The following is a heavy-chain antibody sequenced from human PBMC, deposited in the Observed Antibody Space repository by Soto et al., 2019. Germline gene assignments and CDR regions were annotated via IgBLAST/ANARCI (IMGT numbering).Heavy chain of an antibody. CDR2: IYYSGST. CDR1: GGSISSGGYY. D-gene: IGHD6-6*01. V-gene: IGHV4-31*03. J-gene: IGHJ4*02. Sequence: QVQLQESGPGLVKPSQTLSLTCTVSGGSISSGGYYWSWIRQHPGKGLEWIGYIYYSGSTYYNPSLKSRVTISVDTSKNQFSLKLSSVTAADTAVYYCARGKTANRAFEYSSSSVDYWGQGTLVTVSS. CDR3: ARGKTANRAFEYSSSSVDY.